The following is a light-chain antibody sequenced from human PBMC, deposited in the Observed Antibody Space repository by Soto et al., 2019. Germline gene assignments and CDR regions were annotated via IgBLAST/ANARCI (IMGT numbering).Light chain of an antibody. Sequence: DIQMTQSPSSLSAAVGDRVTITCHATQDINIYLNWYQQKPGKAPNLLIYDASNLEIGVPSRFSGSGSGTHFTFTISSLQTEDIGTYYCQQYDILPITFGRGTRLEIK. V-gene: IGKV1-33*01. CDR2: DAS. CDR1: QDINIY. CDR3: QQYDILPIT. J-gene: IGKJ5*01.